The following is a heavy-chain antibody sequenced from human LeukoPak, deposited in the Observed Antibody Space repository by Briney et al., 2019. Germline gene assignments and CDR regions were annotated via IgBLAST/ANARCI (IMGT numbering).Heavy chain of an antibody. CDR3: AKDHYGSYYSTQVGDY. Sequence: GGSLRLSCAASGFTFSSYGMPWVRQAPGKGLEWVAVISYDGSNKYYADSVKGRFTISRDNSKNTLYLQMNSLRAEDTAVYYCAKDHYGSYYSTQVGDYWGQGTLVTVSS. CDR2: ISYDGSNK. D-gene: IGHD1-26*01. J-gene: IGHJ4*02. CDR1: GFTFSSYG. V-gene: IGHV3-30*18.